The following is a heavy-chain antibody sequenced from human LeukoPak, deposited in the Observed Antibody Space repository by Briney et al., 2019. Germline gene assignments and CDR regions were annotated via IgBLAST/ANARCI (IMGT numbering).Heavy chain of an antibody. V-gene: IGHV3-30*18. CDR1: GFMFSSYG. CDR3: AKDRGTSSSAYGMDV. CDR2: ISYDGGSK. Sequence: GGSLRLSCAASGFMFSSYGMHWVRQAPGKGLEWAAVISYDGGSKYHADSVRGRFTISRDNSKNTLYLQMNSLRGEDTAVYYCAKDRGTSSSAYGMDVWGQGTTVTVSS. D-gene: IGHD6-6*01. J-gene: IGHJ6*02.